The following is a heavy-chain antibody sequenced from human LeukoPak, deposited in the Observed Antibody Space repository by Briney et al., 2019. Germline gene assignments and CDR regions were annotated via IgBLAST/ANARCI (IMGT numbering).Heavy chain of an antibody. CDR2: IYYSGST. CDR1: GGSISSYY. CDR3: ARVVVVPAAKLGFDP. Sequence: SETLSLTCTVSGGSISSYYWSWIRQPPGKGLEWIGYIYYSGSTNYNPSLKSRVTISVDTSKNQFSLKLSSVTAADTAVYYCARVVVVPAAKLGFDPWGQGTLVTVSS. D-gene: IGHD2-2*01. J-gene: IGHJ5*02. V-gene: IGHV4-59*01.